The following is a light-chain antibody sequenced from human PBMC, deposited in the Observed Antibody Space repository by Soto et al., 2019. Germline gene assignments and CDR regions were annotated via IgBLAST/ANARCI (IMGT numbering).Light chain of an antibody. CDR3: QADGNSPRYS. CDR1: QSVSSNY. Sequence: EIGLTQSPGTLSLSLGERATLSCRASQSVSSNYLAWYQQKPGQAPRLLIYGTSSRATGIPARFSGSGSGTDFNLTISRLEAVDCAVYYGQADGNSPRYSFGQGVKLEIK. J-gene: IGKJ2*03. V-gene: IGKV3-20*01. CDR2: GTS.